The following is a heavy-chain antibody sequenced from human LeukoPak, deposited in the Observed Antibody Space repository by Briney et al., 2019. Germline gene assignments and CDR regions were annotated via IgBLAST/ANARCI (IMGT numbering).Heavy chain of an antibody. CDR1: GFTFSSYW. CDR3: ARGEGFWSGYYHTHFDY. V-gene: IGHV3-7*01. CDR2: IKQDGSEK. J-gene: IGHJ4*02. Sequence: GGSLRLSCAASGFTFSSYWMSWVRQAPGKGLEWVANIKQDGSEKYYVDSVKGRFTTSRDNAKNSLYLQMNSLRAEDTAVYYCARGEGFWSGYYHTHFDYWGQGTLVTVSS. D-gene: IGHD3-3*01.